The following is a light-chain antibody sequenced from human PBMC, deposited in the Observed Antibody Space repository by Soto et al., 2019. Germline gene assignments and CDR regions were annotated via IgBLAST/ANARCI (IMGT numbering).Light chain of an antibody. CDR3: QLRNNWPPTWT. CDR1: QSIGSY. J-gene: IGKJ1*01. V-gene: IGKV3-11*01. CDR2: DAS. Sequence: EIVLTQSPATLSLSPGERATLSCRASQSIGSYLAWYQQKPGQAPRLLIYDASNRATGIPARFSGSGSGTDFTLTISSLEPEDFAVYYCQLRNNWPPTWTFGQGTTVESK.